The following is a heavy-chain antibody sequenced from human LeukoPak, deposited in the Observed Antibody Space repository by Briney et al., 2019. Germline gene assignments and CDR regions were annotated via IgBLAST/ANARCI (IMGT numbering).Heavy chain of an antibody. CDR3: ARPMTDYCDRSGYCGLYGL. V-gene: IGHV1-69*06. Sequence: ASVKVSCKASGGTFSSYAISWVRQAPGQALEWMGGIIPISDSPHSAQRFQGRVTTTADKSTSTVNMELSNLTSEDTAVYYCARPMTDYCDRSGYCGLYGLWGQGTLVTVSS. D-gene: IGHD3-22*01. CDR2: IIPISDSP. J-gene: IGHJ4*02. CDR1: GGTFSSYA.